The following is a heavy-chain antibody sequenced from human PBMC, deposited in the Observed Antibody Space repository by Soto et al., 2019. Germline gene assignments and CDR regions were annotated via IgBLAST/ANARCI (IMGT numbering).Heavy chain of an antibody. CDR2: IYPGDSDT. V-gene: IGHV5-51*01. J-gene: IGHJ4*02. D-gene: IGHD5-12*01. CDR3: ALTGWLQRRGIDY. Sequence: GESRKISGKGSGYSFTSYWIGWVRQMPGKGLEWMGIIYPGDSDTRYSPSFQGQVTISADKSISTAYLQWSSLKASDTAMYYCALTGWLQRRGIDYWGQGTLLSVSS. CDR1: GYSFTSYW.